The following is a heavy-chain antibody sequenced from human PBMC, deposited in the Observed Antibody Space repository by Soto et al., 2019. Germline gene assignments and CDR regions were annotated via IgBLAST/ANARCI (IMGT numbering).Heavy chain of an antibody. D-gene: IGHD3-16*01. CDR3: ARMATFGSLNWFDP. CDR1: GYSFTNND. V-gene: IGHV1-8*01. Sequence: GASVKVSCKTSGYSFTNNDVTWVRQATGQGLEWMGWMNPGSGDTGYAQKFQGRVTMTRDISIATAYMELSGLTSDDTAIYYCARMATFGSLNWFDPWGQGTLVTAPQ. CDR2: MNPGSGDT. J-gene: IGHJ5*02.